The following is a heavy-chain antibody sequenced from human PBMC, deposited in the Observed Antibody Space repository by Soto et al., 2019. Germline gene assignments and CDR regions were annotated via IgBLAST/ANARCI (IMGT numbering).Heavy chain of an antibody. D-gene: IGHD3-22*01. Sequence: PSETLSLTCAVYGGSFSGYCWSWIRQPPGKGLEWIGEINHSGSTNYNPSLKSRVTISVDTSKNQFSLKLSSVTAADTAVYYCARGAYYYDSSGYYYVGAFDIWGQGTMVTVSS. CDR3: ARGAYYYDSSGYYYVGAFDI. CDR1: GGSFSGYC. J-gene: IGHJ3*02. CDR2: INHSGST. V-gene: IGHV4-34*01.